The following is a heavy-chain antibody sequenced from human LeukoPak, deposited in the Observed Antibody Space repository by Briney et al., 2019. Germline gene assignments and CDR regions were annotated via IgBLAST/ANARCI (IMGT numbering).Heavy chain of an antibody. CDR1: GGSISSGGYY. J-gene: IGHJ4*02. V-gene: IGHV4-31*03. D-gene: IGHD3-3*01. CDR3: ASASWSGVDY. CDR2: IYYSGST. Sequence: SETLSLTCTVSGGSISSGGYYWSWIRQHPGKGLEWIGYIYYSGSTYYNPSLKSRVTTSVDTSKNQFSLKLSSVTAADTAVHYCASASWSGVDYWGQGTLVTVSS.